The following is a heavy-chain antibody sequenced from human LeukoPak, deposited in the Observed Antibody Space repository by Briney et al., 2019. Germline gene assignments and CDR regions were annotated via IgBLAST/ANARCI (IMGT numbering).Heavy chain of an antibody. CDR3: ARDHEDYYGSGSFCY. D-gene: IGHD3-10*01. CDR2: ISSGSSYI. J-gene: IGHJ4*02. Sequence: GGSLRLSCAASGFTFSSYSMNWVRQAPGKGLEWVSSISSGSSYIYYADSVKGRFTISRDNAKNSLYLQMNSLRAEDTAVYYCARDHEDYYGSGSFCYWGQGTLVTVSS. V-gene: IGHV3-21*01. CDR1: GFTFSSYS.